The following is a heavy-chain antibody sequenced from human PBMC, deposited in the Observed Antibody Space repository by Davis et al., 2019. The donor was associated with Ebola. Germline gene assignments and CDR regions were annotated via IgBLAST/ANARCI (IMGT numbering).Heavy chain of an antibody. CDR1: GGSFSGYY. V-gene: IGHV4-31*11. D-gene: IGHD3-10*01. CDR3: ARGGGTC. J-gene: IGHJ4*02. Sequence: SETLSLTCAVYGGSFSGYYWSWIRQHPGKGLEWIGYIYYSGSTYYNPSLKSRVTISVDTSKNQFSLKLSSVTAADTAVYYCARGGGTCWGQGTLVTVSS. CDR2: IYYSGST.